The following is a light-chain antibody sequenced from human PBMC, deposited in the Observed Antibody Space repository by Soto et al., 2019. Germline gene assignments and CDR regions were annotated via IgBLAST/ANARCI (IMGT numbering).Light chain of an antibody. CDR3: QQSYSTPPIT. V-gene: IGKV1-39*01. CDR1: QGLSSY. J-gene: IGKJ5*01. Sequence: DIQMTQSPSSVSASVGDRVTITCRASQGLSSYLAWYQQKPGKAPKLLIYAASSLQSGVPSRFSGSGSGTDFTLTISSLQPEDFATYYCQQSYSTPPITFGQGTRLEIK. CDR2: AAS.